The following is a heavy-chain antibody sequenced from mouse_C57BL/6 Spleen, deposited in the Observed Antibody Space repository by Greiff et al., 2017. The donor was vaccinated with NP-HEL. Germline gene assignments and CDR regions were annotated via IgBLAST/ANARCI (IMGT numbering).Heavy chain of an antibody. CDR1: GFTFSSYA. Sequence: EVKLVESGGGLVKPGGSLKLSCAASGFTFSSYAMSWVRQTPEKRLEWVATISDGGSYTYYPDNVKGRFTISRDNAKNNLYLQMSHLKSEDTAMYYCARDLSLYSNYAMDYWGQGTSVTVSS. CDR3: ARDLSLYSNYAMDY. V-gene: IGHV5-4*01. J-gene: IGHJ4*01. CDR2: ISDGGSYT. D-gene: IGHD2-5*01.